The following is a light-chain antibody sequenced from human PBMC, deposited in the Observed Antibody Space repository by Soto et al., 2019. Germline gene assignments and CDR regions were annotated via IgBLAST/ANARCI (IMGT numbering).Light chain of an antibody. CDR2: GAS. J-gene: IGKJ1*01. CDR1: QSVSSSY. CDR3: QQYGSSPWT. Sequence: EIVLTQSPGTLSLSPGERATLSCRASQSVSSSYLAWYQQKSGQAPRLLIYGASSRATGIPDRFSGSGSGTDFSLTISSLEPEDFAVYYCQQYGSSPWTFGQGTKVEIK. V-gene: IGKV3-20*01.